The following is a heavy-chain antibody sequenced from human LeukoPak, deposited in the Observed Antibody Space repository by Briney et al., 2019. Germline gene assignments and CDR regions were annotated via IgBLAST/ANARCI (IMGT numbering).Heavy chain of an antibody. CDR2: INPNSGGT. J-gene: IGHJ6*04. CDR3: ARGGPTMIVVVITPGDV. V-gene: IGHV1-2*02. CDR1: GYTFTGDC. Sequence: ASVQVSCENSGYTFTGDCMHLVRQAPGQGHKWMGWINPNSGGTNYAQKFQGRVTMTRDTSISTAYMELSRLRSDDTAVYYCARGGPTMIVVVITPGDVWGKGTTVTVSS. D-gene: IGHD3-22*01.